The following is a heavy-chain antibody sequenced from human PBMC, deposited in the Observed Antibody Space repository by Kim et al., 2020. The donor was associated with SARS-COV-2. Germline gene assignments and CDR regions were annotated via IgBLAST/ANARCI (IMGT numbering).Heavy chain of an antibody. CDR1: GFTFSRYS. D-gene: IGHD2-2*01. CDR3: ARGQPSDIAVVFDY. J-gene: IGHJ4*02. Sequence: GGSLRLSCAASGFTFSRYSMNWVRQAPGKGLEWVSSISSSSSYIYYADSVKGRFTISRDNAKNSLYLQMNSLRAEDTAVYYCARGQPSDIAVVFDYWGQGTLVTVSS. CDR2: ISSSSSYI. V-gene: IGHV3-21*01.